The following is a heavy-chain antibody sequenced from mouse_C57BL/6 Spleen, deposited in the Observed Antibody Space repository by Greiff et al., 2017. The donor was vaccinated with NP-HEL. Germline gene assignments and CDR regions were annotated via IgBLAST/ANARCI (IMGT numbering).Heavy chain of an antibody. Sequence: QVQLKQSGAELVKPGASVKISCKASGYAFSSYWMNWVKQRPGKGREWIGQIYPGDGDTNYNGKFKGKATLTADKSSSTAYMQLSSLTSEDSAVYFCAGNYDFWYFDVWGTGTTVTVSS. V-gene: IGHV1-80*01. D-gene: IGHD2-4*01. J-gene: IGHJ1*03. CDR2: IYPGDGDT. CDR3: AGNYDFWYFDV. CDR1: GYAFSSYW.